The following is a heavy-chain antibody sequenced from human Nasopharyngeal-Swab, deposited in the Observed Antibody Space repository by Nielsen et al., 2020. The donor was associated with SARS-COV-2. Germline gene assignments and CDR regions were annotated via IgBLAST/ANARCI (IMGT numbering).Heavy chain of an antibody. J-gene: IGHJ6*03. D-gene: IGHD3-3*01. CDR2: IYYSGST. Sequence: SETLSLTCTVSGFSISSGGYHWSWIRQHPGKGLEWIGYIYYSGSTYYNPSLKSRVTISVDTSKNQFSLKLSSVTAADTAVYYCARAGDFWSGWSANYYMDVWGKGTTVTVSS. V-gene: IGHV4-31*03. CDR3: ARAGDFWSGWSANYYMDV. CDR1: GFSISSGGYH.